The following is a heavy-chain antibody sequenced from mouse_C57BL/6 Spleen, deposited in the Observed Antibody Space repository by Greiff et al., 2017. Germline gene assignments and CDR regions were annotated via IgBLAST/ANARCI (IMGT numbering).Heavy chain of an antibody. CDR2: SSDGGSYT. CDR1: GFTFSSYA. CDR3: ATYYGSRYFDV. D-gene: IGHD1-1*01. V-gene: IGHV5-4*01. J-gene: IGHJ1*03. Sequence: EVQRVESGGGLVKPGGSLKLSCAASGFTFSSYAMSWVRQTPEKRLEWVATSSDGGSYTYYPDNVKGRFTISRDNAKNNLYLQMSHLKSEDKAVYYCATYYGSRYFDVWGTGTTVTVSS.